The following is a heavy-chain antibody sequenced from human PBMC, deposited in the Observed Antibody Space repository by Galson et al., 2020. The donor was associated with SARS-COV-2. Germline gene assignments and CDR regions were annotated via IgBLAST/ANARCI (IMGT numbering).Heavy chain of an antibody. Sequence: SQASETLSLTCAVYGGSFSGYYWSWIRQPPGKGLEWIGEINHSGSTNYNPSLKSRVTISVDTSKNQFSLKLSSVTAADTAVYYCARGQYCSGGSCYYYGMDVWGQGTTVTVSS. CDR3: ARGQYCSGGSCYYYGMDV. V-gene: IGHV4-34*01. CDR2: INHSGST. D-gene: IGHD2-15*01. J-gene: IGHJ6*02. CDR1: GGSFSGYY.